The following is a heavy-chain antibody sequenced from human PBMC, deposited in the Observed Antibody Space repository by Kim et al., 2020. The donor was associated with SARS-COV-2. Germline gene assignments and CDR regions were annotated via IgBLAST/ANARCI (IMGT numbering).Heavy chain of an antibody. Sequence: SSSYIYYADSVKGRFTISRDNAKNSLYLQMNSLRAEDTAVYYCARGGPDYWGQGTLVTVSS. V-gene: IGHV3-21*01. CDR2: SSSYI. J-gene: IGHJ4*02. CDR3: ARGGPDY. D-gene: IGHD3-16*01.